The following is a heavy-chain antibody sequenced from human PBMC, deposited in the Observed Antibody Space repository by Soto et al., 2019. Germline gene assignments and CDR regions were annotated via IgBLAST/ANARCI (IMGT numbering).Heavy chain of an antibody. J-gene: IGHJ6*02. CDR2: ISYDGSNK. D-gene: IGHD6-6*01. CDR1: GFTFSSYG. CDR3: AKGTYSSSSFGMDV. Sequence: SLRLSCAASGFTFSSYGMHWVRQAPGKGLEWVAVISYDGSNKYYADSVKGRFTISRDNSKNTLYLQMNSLRAEDTAVYYCAKGTYSSSSFGMDVWGQGTTVTVSS. V-gene: IGHV3-30*18.